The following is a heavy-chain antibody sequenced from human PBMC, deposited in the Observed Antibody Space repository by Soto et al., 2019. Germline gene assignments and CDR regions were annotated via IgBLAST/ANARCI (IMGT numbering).Heavy chain of an antibody. Sequence: QVQLQESGPGLVKPSGTLSLTCAVSGGSISSRNWWNWVRQPPGKGLEWIGKIYHSGSTNYNPSLKSRVTISVDKSKTQFSRKLNSVTAADTAVYYWARQFGELLADAFDIWGQGTMVTVSS. CDR2: IYHSGST. CDR1: GGSISSRNW. CDR3: ARQFGELLADAFDI. V-gene: IGHV4-4*02. J-gene: IGHJ3*02. D-gene: IGHD3-10*01.